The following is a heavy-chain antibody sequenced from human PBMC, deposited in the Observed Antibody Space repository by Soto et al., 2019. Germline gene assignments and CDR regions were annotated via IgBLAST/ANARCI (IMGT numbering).Heavy chain of an antibody. V-gene: IGHV3-15*01. CDR2: IKSKADGGTT. CDR1: GFSFSNDW. D-gene: IGHD3-9*01. J-gene: IGHJ6*02. CDR3: TSQYYDILTGYRYYYGMDV. Sequence: EVQLVESGGGLVKPGGSLRLSCAASGFSFSNDWMTWVRQAPGKGLEWLGRIKSKADGGTTDYAVPVKGRFTISRDDSENTLYLEMTRLKTEDTAVYYCTSQYYDILTGYRYYYGMDVWGQGTTVTVSS.